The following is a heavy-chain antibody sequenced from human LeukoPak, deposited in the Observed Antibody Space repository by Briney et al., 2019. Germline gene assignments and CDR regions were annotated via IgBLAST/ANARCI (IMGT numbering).Heavy chain of an antibody. V-gene: IGHV1-2*02. CDR2: INPNSGGT. J-gene: IGHJ4*02. D-gene: IGHD6-19*01. CDR1: GYTFTGYY. Sequence: ASVKVSCKASGYTFTGYYMHWVRQAPGQGLEWMGWINPNSGGTNYAQKFQGRVTMTRDTSISTAYMELSRLRSDDTAVYYCARGPARIAVAGILLWSRQGSTSYYFDYWGQGTLVTVSS. CDR3: ARGPARIAVAGILLWSRQGSTSYYFDY.